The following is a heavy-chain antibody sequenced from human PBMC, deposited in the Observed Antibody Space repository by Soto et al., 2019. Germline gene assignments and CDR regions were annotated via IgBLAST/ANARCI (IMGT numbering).Heavy chain of an antibody. CDR2: IYSGGST. CDR3: ARDVRTITTSLDL. V-gene: IGHV3-53*01. Sequence: WVSLRLSCAASGLTVSSNSMSWVRQAPGKGLEWASMIYSGGSTNYADSVKDRFTISRDNSKYMLYLQMNSLRTDDTAVYYCARDVRTITTSLDLCGSGTLVTVSS. J-gene: IGHJ2*01. CDR1: GLTVSSNS. D-gene: IGHD4-4*01.